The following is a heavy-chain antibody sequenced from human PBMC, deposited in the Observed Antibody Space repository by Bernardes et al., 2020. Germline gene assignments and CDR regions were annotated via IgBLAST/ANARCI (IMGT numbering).Heavy chain of an antibody. D-gene: IGHD2-8*01. Sequence: SETLSLTRSVSGGSITNYYWSWIRQPPGKRLEWIGYVYHTGSTNYNPSLKSRVTISVDSSKNQFSLKLNSVTAADTAVYYCARGGTLVNGFDYWGQGTTVTVSS. V-gene: IGHV4-59*01. CDR2: VYHTGST. CDR3: ARGGTLVNGFDY. J-gene: IGHJ4*02. CDR1: GGSITNYY.